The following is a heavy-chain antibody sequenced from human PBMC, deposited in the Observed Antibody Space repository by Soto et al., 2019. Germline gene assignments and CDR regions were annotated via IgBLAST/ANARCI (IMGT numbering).Heavy chain of an antibody. Sequence: ASVKFSCKASGYTFTSYDINWVRQATGQGLEWLGWMNPNSGNTGYAQKFQGRVTMTRNTSISTAYMELSSLRSEDTAVYCCARNMAVAGTDDAFDIWGQGTMVTVSS. V-gene: IGHV1-8*02. J-gene: IGHJ3*02. CDR1: GYTFTSYD. CDR3: ARNMAVAGTDDAFDI. CDR2: MNPNSGNT. D-gene: IGHD6-19*01.